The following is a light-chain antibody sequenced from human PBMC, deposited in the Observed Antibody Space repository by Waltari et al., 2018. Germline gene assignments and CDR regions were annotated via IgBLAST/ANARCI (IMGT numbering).Light chain of an antibody. J-gene: IGLJ3*02. CDR3: QSYDNTISGSV. CDR1: SPNIGAPYA. Sequence: QSVLTQPHPVSGAPAQRLTTPCTGTSPNIGAPYAVLCYQQFPGTAPRLLIYGNNHRPSVVPDRFSGSKSGTSAALAITGLRADDEADYYCQSYDNTISGSVFGGGTKLTVL. V-gene: IGLV1-40*01. CDR2: GNN.